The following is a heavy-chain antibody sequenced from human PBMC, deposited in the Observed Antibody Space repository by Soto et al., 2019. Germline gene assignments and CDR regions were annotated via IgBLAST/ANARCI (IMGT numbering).Heavy chain of an antibody. CDR3: ARDQKAAYSSSWYGYYYYGMDV. CDR1: GGTFSSYA. CDR2: IIPIFGTA. D-gene: IGHD6-13*01. J-gene: IGHJ6*02. V-gene: IGHV1-69*13. Sequence: ASVKVSCKASGGTFSSYAISWVRQAPGQGLEWMGGIIPIFGTANYAQKFQGRVTITADESTSTAYMELSSLRSEDTAVYYCARDQKAAYSSSWYGYYYYGMDVWGQGTTVTVSS.